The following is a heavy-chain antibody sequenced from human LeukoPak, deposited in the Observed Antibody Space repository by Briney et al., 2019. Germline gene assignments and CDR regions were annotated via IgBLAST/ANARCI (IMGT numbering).Heavy chain of an antibody. D-gene: IGHD3-10*01. V-gene: IGHV4-34*01. J-gene: IGHJ5*02. CDR3: ARDLPAGVLWFGELSFGGANWFDP. CDR1: DGSFSGYY. Sequence: SETLSLTCAVYDGSFSGYYWSWIRQPPGKGLEWIGEINHSGSTNYNPSLKSRVTMSVDTSKNQFSLKLSSVTAADTAVYYCARDLPAGVLWFGELSFGGANWFDPWGQGTLVTVSS. CDR2: INHSGST.